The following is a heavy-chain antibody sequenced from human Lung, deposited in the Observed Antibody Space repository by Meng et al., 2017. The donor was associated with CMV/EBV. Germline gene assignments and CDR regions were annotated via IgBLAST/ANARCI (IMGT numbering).Heavy chain of an antibody. CDR1: GFTFSYYS. Sequence: SXAASGFTFSYYSMNWVRQAPGKGLEWVSSVSSSSSHIYYSDSVRGRFTISRDNAKNSLYLQMDSLRAGDTGVYYCARPTGVDGMDVWGQGTTVTVSS. CDR2: VSSSSSHI. D-gene: IGHD7-27*01. CDR3: ARPTGVDGMDV. V-gene: IGHV3-21*06. J-gene: IGHJ6*02.